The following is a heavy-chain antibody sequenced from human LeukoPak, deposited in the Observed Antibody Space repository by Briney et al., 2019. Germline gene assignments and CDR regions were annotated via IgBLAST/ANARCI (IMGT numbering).Heavy chain of an antibody. V-gene: IGHV3-23*01. CDR2: ISGSGGST. CDR1: GFTFSSYA. J-gene: IGHJ4*02. CDR3: ARDYYGGKGLDY. Sequence: PGGSLRLSCAGSGFTFSSYAMSWVRQAPGKGLEWVSGISGSGGSTYYADSVKGRFTISRDNAKNSLYLQMNSLRAEDTAVYYCARDYYGGKGLDYWGQGTLVTVSS. D-gene: IGHD4-23*01.